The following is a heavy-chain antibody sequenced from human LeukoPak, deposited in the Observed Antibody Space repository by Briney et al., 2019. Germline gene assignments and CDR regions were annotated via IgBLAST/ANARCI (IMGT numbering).Heavy chain of an antibody. J-gene: IGHJ4*02. CDR3: ARETSGSYYVMGVGRIYDY. CDR1: GGSISSYY. D-gene: IGHD1-26*01. Sequence: SETLSLTCTVSGGSISSYYWSWIRQPAGKGLEWIGRIYTSGSTNYNPSLKSRVTMSVDTSKNQFSLKLSSVTAADTAVYYCARETSGSYYVMGVGRIYDYWGQGTLVTVSS. V-gene: IGHV4-4*07. CDR2: IYTSGST.